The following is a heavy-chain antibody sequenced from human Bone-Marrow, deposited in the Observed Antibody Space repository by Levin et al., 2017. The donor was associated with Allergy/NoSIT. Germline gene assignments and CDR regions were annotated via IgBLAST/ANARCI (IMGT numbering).Heavy chain of an antibody. V-gene: IGHV1-2*02. J-gene: IGHJ4*02. CDR1: GYTFTGYY. D-gene: IGHD3-22*01. Sequence: EASVKVSCKASGYTFTGYYMHWVRQAPGQGLEWMGWINPNSGGTNYAQKFQGRVTMTRDTSISTAYMELSRLRSDDTAVYYCARGQERYYDSSGYYSFDYWGQGTLVTVSS. CDR2: INPNSGGT. CDR3: ARGQERYYDSSGYYSFDY.